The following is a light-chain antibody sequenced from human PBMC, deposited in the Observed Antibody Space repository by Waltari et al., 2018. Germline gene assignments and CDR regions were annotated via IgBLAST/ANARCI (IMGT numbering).Light chain of an antibody. CDR2: RNN. V-gene: IGLV1-47*01. CDR1: SSNIGSNY. Sequence: QSVLTQPPSASGTPGQRVTISCSGRSSNIGSNYVYWYQQPPGTAPKLLSYRNNQRPSGVPDRFSGSKSGTSASLAISGLRSEDEADYYCAAWDDSLSGVFGGGTKLTVL. J-gene: IGLJ3*02. CDR3: AAWDDSLSGV.